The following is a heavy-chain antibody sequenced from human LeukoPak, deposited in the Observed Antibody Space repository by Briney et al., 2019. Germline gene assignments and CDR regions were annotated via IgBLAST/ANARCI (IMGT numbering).Heavy chain of an antibody. Sequence: SETLSLTCTVSGYSISSTYHWGWIRQPPGKGLEWIGSVYHRGSTYYNPSLKSPVTISVDTSNNQFSLKLSSVTAADTAVYYCARMFYYDSSGYYAIVYFDYWGQGSLVTVSS. D-gene: IGHD3-22*01. V-gene: IGHV4-38-2*02. CDR1: GYSISSTYH. J-gene: IGHJ4*02. CDR2: VYHRGST. CDR3: ARMFYYDSSGYYAIVYFDY.